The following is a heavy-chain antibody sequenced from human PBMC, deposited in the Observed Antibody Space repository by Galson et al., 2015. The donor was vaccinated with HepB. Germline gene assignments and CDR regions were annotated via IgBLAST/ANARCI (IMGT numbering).Heavy chain of an antibody. Sequence: SVKVSCKASGGTFSSYGISWVRQAPGQGLEWMGGIIPIFETADYAQKFQGRVTITADESTSTAYMELSSLRPEDTAVYYCARFGVEMATRGVFDYWGQGTLVTVSS. D-gene: IGHD5-24*01. J-gene: IGHJ4*02. V-gene: IGHV1-69*13. CDR1: GGTFSSYG. CDR2: IIPIFETA. CDR3: ARFGVEMATRGVFDY.